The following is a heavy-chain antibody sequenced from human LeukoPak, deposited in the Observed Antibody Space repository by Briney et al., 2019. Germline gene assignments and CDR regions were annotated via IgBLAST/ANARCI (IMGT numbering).Heavy chain of an antibody. CDR2: ISSSGSTI. Sequence: PGTSLRLSCAASGFTFDSYAMHWVRQAPGKGLEWVSYISSSGSTIYYADSVKGRFTISRDNAKNSLYLQMNSLRAEDTAVYYCASIVADFGTFDYWGQGTLVTVSS. D-gene: IGHD3-10*01. CDR1: GFTFDSYA. V-gene: IGHV3-48*03. J-gene: IGHJ4*02. CDR3: ASIVADFGTFDY.